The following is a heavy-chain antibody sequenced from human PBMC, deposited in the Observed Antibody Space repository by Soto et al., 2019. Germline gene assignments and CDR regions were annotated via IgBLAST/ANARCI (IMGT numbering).Heavy chain of an antibody. CDR3: ASPPSYYDFWSGPKYGMDV. Sequence: PSVKVSCKASGGTFSSYAISWVRQAPGQGLEWMGGIIPIFGTANYAQKFQGRVTITADESTSTAYMELSSLRSEDTAVYYCASPPSYYDFWSGPKYGMDVWGQGTTVTVSS. CDR1: GGTFSSYA. J-gene: IGHJ6*02. D-gene: IGHD3-3*01. CDR2: IIPIFGTA. V-gene: IGHV1-69*13.